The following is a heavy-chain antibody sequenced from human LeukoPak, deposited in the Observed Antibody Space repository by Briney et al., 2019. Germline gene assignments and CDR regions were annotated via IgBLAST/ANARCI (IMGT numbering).Heavy chain of an antibody. CDR3: ARTQKYYDLWSGMN. J-gene: IGHJ4*02. V-gene: IGHV3-11*04. CDR2: ISSSGSAD. Sequence: GGSLRLSCAAPGFTFSDYYMSWLRQAPGKGLEWISYISSSGSADYYAGSVQGRFTVSRDNAKSSLYLQMNSLRAEDTAVYYCARTQKYYDLWSGMNWGQGTLVTVSS. D-gene: IGHD3-3*01. CDR1: GFTFSDYY.